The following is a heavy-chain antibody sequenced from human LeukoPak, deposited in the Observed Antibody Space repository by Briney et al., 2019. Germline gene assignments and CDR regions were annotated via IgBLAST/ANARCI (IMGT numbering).Heavy chain of an antibody. CDR2: INPSGGST. J-gene: IGHJ4*02. CDR1: GYTFTGYY. Sequence: ASVKVSCKASGYTFTGYYLHWVRQAPGQGLEWMGIINPSGGSTSYAQKFQGRVTMTRDMSTSTVYMELSSLRSEDTAVYYCARDSRSSGLNDYFDYWGQGTLVTVSS. V-gene: IGHV1-46*01. D-gene: IGHD6-19*01. CDR3: ARDSRSSGLNDYFDY.